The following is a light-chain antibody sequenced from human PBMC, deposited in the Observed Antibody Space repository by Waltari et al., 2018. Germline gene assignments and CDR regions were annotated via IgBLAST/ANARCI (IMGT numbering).Light chain of an antibody. J-gene: IGKJ4*01. V-gene: IGKV3-20*01. CDR2: GAS. Sequence: EIVLTQSPGTLSLSPGERATLSCRASQSVSSSYLAWYQPKPGQAPRLLIYGASSRATGIPDRFSGSGSGTDFTLTISRLEPEDFAMFYCQQYGSSTGLTFGGGTKVEIK. CDR1: QSVSSSY. CDR3: QQYGSSTGLT.